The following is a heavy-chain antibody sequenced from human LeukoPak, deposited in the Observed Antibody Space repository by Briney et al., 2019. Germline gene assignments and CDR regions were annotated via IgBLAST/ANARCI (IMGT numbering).Heavy chain of an antibody. CDR2: VDPEDGET. J-gene: IGHJ6*03. Sequence: VKVSCKASGYTFTDYYMRWVQQAPGKGLEWMGLVDPEDGETIYAEKFQGRVTITADTSTDTAYMELSSLRSEDTAVYYCATDYAFGLRFLEWPYYMDVWGKGTTVTVSS. CDR3: ATDYAFGLRFLEWPYYMDV. CDR1: GYTFTDYY. D-gene: IGHD3-3*01. V-gene: IGHV1-69-2*01.